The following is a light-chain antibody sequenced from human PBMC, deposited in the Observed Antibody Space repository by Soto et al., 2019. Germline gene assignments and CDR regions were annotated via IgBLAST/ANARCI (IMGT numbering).Light chain of an antibody. V-gene: IGLV2-23*01. J-gene: IGLJ3*02. CDR1: SSDVGSYNI. Sequence: QSALTQPAAVSGSPGQSITISCTGSSSDVGSYNIVSWYQQYPGKAPKLMIYEATQRPSGVSDRFSGSKSGNTASLTISGLQTEDEADYFCCSYAGRSNWVFGGGTKLTVL. CDR2: EAT. CDR3: CSYAGRSNWV.